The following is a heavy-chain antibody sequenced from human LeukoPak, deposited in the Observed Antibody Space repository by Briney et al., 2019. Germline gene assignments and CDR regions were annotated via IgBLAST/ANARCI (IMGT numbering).Heavy chain of an antibody. V-gene: IGHV3-30-3*01. CDR1: GFIFRGYA. CDR2: ISYDGSNK. J-gene: IGHJ4*02. Sequence: PGRSLRLSCAASGFIFRGYAMHWVRQAPGKGLEWVAVISYDGSNKYYADSVKGRFTISRDNSKNTLYLQMNSLRAEDTAVYYCVRTIRSSTKNYYFEYWGQGTLVTVSS. CDR3: VRTIRSSTKNYYFEY. D-gene: IGHD2-2*01.